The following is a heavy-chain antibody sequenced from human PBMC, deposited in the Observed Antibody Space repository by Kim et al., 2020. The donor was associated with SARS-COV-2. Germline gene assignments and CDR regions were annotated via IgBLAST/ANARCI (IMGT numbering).Heavy chain of an antibody. CDR3: ARDGGHYGDYVKTFDY. J-gene: IGHJ4*02. D-gene: IGHD4-17*01. V-gene: IGHV4-31*02. Sequence: SLKSRVTISVDTSKNQFSLKLSSVTAADTAVYYCARDGGHYGDYVKTFDYWGQGTLVTVSS.